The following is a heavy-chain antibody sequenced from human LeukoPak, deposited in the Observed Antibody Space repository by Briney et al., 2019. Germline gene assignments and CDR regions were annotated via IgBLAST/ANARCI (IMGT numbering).Heavy chain of an antibody. D-gene: IGHD3-16*02. J-gene: IGHJ4*02. Sequence: KPGGSLRLSCAASGFTFSSYSMNWVRQAPGKGLEWVSSISSSSSYIYYADLVKGRFTISRDNAKNSLYLQMNSLRAEDTAVYYCARGFFDYVWGSYRSISFDYWGQGTLVTVSS. CDR2: ISSSSSYI. CDR3: ARGFFDYVWGSYRSISFDY. V-gene: IGHV3-21*01. CDR1: GFTFSSYS.